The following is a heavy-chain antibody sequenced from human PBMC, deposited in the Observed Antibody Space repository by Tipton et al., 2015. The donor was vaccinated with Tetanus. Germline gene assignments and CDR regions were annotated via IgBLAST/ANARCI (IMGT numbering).Heavy chain of an antibody. Sequence: TLSLTCTVSDGSLGTFYWTWIRQPPGRGLEWIGYISYSGSAKYNPSLRSRVTLSVDTSKNQFSLKLSSVTAADTAVYYCTRIGWLQQNKPAFDIWGQGTVVTVSS. CDR1: DGSLGTFY. CDR3: TRIGWLQQNKPAFDI. V-gene: IGHV4-59*01. J-gene: IGHJ3*02. CDR2: ISYSGSA. D-gene: IGHD6-19*01.